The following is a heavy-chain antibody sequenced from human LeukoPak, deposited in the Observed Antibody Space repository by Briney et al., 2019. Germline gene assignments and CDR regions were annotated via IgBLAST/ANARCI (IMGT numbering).Heavy chain of an antibody. V-gene: IGHV4-59*01. CDR2: IYYSGST. J-gene: IGHJ6*03. CDR3: ARADKERWGYYYYMDV. D-gene: IGHD1-1*01. CDR1: GGSISSYY. Sequence: SETLSLTCTVSGGSISSYYWSWIRQPPGKGLEWIGYIYYSGSTNYNPSLKSRVTISVDTSKNQFSLKLSSVTAADTAVYYCARADKERWGYYYYMDVWGKGTTVTVSS.